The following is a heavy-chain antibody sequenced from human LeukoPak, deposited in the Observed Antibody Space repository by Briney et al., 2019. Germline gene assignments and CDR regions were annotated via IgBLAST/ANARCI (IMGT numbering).Heavy chain of an antibody. CDR2: ISYSGST. J-gene: IGHJ5*02. CDR1: GASISSSSYY. CDR3: ARHLYSGGGYKWFDP. Sequence: PSETLSLTCTVSGASISSSSYYWGWIRQPPGQGLEWIGSISYSGSTYYNPYLKSRVTVSVATSKNQLSLKLTSATAADASVYFCARHLYSGGGYKWFDPWGQGTLVTVSS. V-gene: IGHV4-39*01. D-gene: IGHD6-19*01.